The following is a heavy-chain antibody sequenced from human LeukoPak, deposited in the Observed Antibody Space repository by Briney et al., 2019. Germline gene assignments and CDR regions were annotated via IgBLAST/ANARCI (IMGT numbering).Heavy chain of an antibody. D-gene: IGHD3-10*01. J-gene: IGHJ4*02. CDR2: IYDSGST. Sequence: PSETLSLTCTVSGGSISSYYWSWIRQPPGKGLEWIGYIYDSGSTNYNPSLKSRVTISVDTSKNQFSLKLSSVTAADTAVYYCARRKYYYGHYYFDYWGQGTLVTVSS. V-gene: IGHV4-59*01. CDR1: GGSISSYY. CDR3: ARRKYYYGHYYFDY.